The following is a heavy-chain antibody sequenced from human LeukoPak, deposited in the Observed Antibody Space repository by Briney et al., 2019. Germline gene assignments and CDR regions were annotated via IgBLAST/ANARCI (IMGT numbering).Heavy chain of an antibody. CDR3: PTDVGAEQPLDY. D-gene: IGHD1-26*01. CDR1: GFTFSSYG. CDR2: ISYDGSNK. Sequence: GGSLRLSCAASGFTFSSYGMHWVRQAPGKGLEWVAVISYDGSNKYYADSVKGRFTISRDNSKNTLYLQMNSLRAEDTAVYYCPTDVGAEQPLDYWGQGTLVTVSS. V-gene: IGHV3-30*03. J-gene: IGHJ4*02.